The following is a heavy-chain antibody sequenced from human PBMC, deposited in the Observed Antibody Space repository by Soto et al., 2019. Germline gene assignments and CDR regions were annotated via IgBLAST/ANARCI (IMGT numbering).Heavy chain of an antibody. CDR3: AGDLGVSVRDY. J-gene: IGHJ4*02. CDR2: IVPMLGIG. Sequence: QVQLVQSGAAVRKPGSSVKVSCKASGVDFSGLGLGWVRQAPGQGLEWMGGIVPMLGIGSYAEKFRGRVTITADESTSTAYLELRSLTSTDTAVYYCAGDLGVSVRDYWGQGTPVIVSS. D-gene: IGHD2-8*01. V-gene: IGHV1-69*01. CDR1: GVDFSGLG.